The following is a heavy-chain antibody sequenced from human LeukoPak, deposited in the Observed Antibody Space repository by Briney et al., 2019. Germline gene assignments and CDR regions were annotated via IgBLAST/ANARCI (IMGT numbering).Heavy chain of an antibody. CDR2: IYYSGST. CDR1: GGSISIGGYY. CDR3: ARVWFGAFDI. J-gene: IGHJ3*02. V-gene: IGHV4-31*03. Sequence: PSETLSLTCTVSGGSISIGGYYWSWIRQHPGKGLEWIGYIYYSGSTYYNPSLKSRVTISVDTSKNQFSLKLSSVTAADTAVYYCARVWFGAFDIWGQGTMVTVSS. D-gene: IGHD3-10*01.